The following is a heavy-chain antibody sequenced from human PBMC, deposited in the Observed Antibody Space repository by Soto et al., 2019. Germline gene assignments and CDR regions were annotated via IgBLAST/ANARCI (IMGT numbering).Heavy chain of an antibody. V-gene: IGHV1-46*01. Sequence: ASVKVSCKASGYTFTSYYMHWVRQAPGQGLEWMGIINPSGGSTSYAQKFQGRVTMTRDTSTSTVYMELSSLRSEDTAVYYCARVYYYDSSGYYPWLTIDYWGQGTLVTVSS. CDR2: INPSGGST. CDR3: ARVYYYDSSGYYPWLTIDY. CDR1: GYTFTSYY. D-gene: IGHD3-22*01. J-gene: IGHJ4*02.